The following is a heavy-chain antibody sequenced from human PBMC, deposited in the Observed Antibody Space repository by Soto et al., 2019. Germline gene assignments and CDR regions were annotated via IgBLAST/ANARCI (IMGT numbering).Heavy chain of an antibody. D-gene: IGHD3-22*01. CDR2: IYYSGST. J-gene: IGHJ4*02. Sequence: QVQLQESGPGLVKPSQTLSLTCTVSGGSISSVNYYWSWIRQPPGKGLEWIGYIYYSGSTYYNPSLKSRVTISVDTSKNQSSLNLSSVSAADTAVYYCARGDYYDTSGYLFDYWGQGTLVTVSS. CDR3: ARGDYYDTSGYLFDY. V-gene: IGHV4-30-4*01. CDR1: GGSISSVNYY.